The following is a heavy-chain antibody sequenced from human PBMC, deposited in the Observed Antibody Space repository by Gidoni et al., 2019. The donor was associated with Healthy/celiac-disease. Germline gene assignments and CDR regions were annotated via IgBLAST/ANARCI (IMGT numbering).Heavy chain of an antibody. CDR3: ARDGMGGSGSYGCMDV. Sequence: QVQLVQSGAEVKKPGASVKVSCKASGYTFTGYYMHWVRQAPGQGLEWMGWINPNSGGTNYAQKFQGWVTMTRDTSISTAYMELSRLRSDDTAVYYCARDGMGGSGSYGCMDVWGQGTTVTVSS. V-gene: IGHV1-2*04. CDR1: GYTFTGYY. D-gene: IGHD3-10*01. CDR2: INPNSGGT. J-gene: IGHJ6*02.